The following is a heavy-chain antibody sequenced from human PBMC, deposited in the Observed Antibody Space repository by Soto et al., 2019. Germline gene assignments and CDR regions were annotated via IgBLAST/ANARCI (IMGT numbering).Heavy chain of an antibody. J-gene: IGHJ4*02. V-gene: IGHV3-30*18. CDR3: AKGGLWDSSGLDY. CDR1: GFTFSSYG. D-gene: IGHD3-22*01. CDR2: ISYDGSNK. Sequence: PGGSLRLSCAASGFTFSSYGMHWVRQAPGKGLEWVAVISYDGSNKYYADSVKGRFTISRDNSKNTLYLQMNSLRAEDTAVYYCAKGGLWDSSGLDYWGQGTLVTVSS.